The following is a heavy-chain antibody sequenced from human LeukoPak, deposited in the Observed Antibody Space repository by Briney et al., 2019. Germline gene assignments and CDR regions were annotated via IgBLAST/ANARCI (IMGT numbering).Heavy chain of an antibody. CDR1: GYTFSSYA. J-gene: IGHJ6*03. CDR3: ARLGLPFFYYYMDV. V-gene: IGHV7-4-1*02. Sequence: GASVKVSCKASGYTFSSYAMNWVRQAPGQGLEWMGWINTNTGSPTYAQGFIGRFVFSLDTSVSTAYLQISSLKAEDTAVYYCARLGLPFFYYYMDVWGKGTTVTVSS. CDR2: INTNTGSP. D-gene: IGHD2/OR15-2a*01.